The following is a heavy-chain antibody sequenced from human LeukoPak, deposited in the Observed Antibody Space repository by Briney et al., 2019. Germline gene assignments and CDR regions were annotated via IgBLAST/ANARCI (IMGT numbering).Heavy chain of an antibody. J-gene: IGHJ4*02. CDR2: ISWNSGSI. V-gene: IGHV3-9*01. CDR1: GFTFDDYA. D-gene: IGHD4-23*01. CDR3: AKDIGRWPAVFDY. Sequence: PGGSLRLSCAASGFTFDDYAMHWVRQAPGKGLEWVSGISWNSGSIGYADSVKGRFTISRDNAKNSLYLQMNSLRAEDTALYYCAKDIGRWPAVFDYWGQGTLVTVSS.